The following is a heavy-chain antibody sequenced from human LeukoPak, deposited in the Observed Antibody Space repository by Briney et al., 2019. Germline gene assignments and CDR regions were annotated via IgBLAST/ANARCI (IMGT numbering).Heavy chain of an antibody. CDR3: ATGESYTTSFDY. CDR2: VDPEDGET. CDR1: GYTFTDYY. J-gene: IGHJ4*02. V-gene: IGHV1-69-2*01. D-gene: IGHD1-1*01. Sequence: ASVKISCKVSGYTFTDYYMHWVQQAPGKGLEWTGLVDPEDGETIYAEKFQGRVTITADTSTDTAYMELSSLRSEDTAVYYCATGESYTTSFDYWGQGTLVTVSS.